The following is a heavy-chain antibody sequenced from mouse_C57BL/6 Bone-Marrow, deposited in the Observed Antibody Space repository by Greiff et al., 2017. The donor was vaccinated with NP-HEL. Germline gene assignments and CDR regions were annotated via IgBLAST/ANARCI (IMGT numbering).Heavy chain of an antibody. V-gene: IGHV1-15*01. J-gene: IGHJ1*03. CDR2: IDPETGGT. CDR1: GYTFTDYE. Sequence: QVQLQQSGAELVRPGASVTLSCKASGYTFTDYEMHWVKQTPVHGLEWIGAIDPETGGTAYNQKFKGKAILTADKSSSTAYMELRSLTSEDSAVYYCTRWGGYYGGYFDVWGTGTTVTVSS. D-gene: IGHD2-3*01. CDR3: TRWGGYYGGYFDV.